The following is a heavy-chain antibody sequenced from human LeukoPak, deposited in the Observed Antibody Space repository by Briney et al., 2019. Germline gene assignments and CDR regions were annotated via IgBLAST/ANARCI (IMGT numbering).Heavy chain of an antibody. CDR2: ISSNGGST. Sequence: QPGGSLRLSCAASGFTFSSYAMHWVRQAPGKGLEYVSAISSNGGSTYYANSVKGRFTISRDNSKNTLYLQMGSLRAEDMAVYYCARDLYSHGDYVPLGYWGQGTLVTVSS. CDR3: ARDLYSHGDYVPLGY. J-gene: IGHJ4*02. D-gene: IGHD4-17*01. V-gene: IGHV3-64*01. CDR1: GFTFSSYA.